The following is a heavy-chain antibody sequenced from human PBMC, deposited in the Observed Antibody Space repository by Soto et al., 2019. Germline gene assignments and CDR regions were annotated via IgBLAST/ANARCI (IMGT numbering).Heavy chain of an antibody. CDR1: GGSISSYY. J-gene: IGHJ5*02. CDR2: IYYSGST. Sequence: SETLSLTCTVSGGSISSYYWSWIRQPPGKGLEWIGYIYYSGSTNYNPPLKSRVTISVDTSKNQFSLKLSSVTAADTAVYYCGRGFWSGYYIARFDPWGQGTLVTVSS. V-gene: IGHV4-59*08. D-gene: IGHD3-3*01. CDR3: GRGFWSGYYIARFDP.